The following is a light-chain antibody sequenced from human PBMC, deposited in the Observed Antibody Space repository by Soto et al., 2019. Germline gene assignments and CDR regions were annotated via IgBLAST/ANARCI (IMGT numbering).Light chain of an antibody. J-gene: IGLJ2*01. V-gene: IGLV1-47*01. CDR1: SSNIGSKY. CDR2: RNN. CDR3: AAWDAGVSGPA. Sequence: QSVLTQPPSASGTPGQRVTISCSGSSSNIGSKYVYWYQQLPGTAPKLLMYRNNQRPSGVPDRFSGSKSGTSASLAFSGLRSEDEADYYCAAWDAGVSGPAFGGGTKLTVL.